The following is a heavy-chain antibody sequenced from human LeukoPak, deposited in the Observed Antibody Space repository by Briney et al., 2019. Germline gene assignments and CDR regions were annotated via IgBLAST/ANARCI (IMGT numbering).Heavy chain of an antibody. D-gene: IGHD3-3*01. J-gene: IGHJ4*02. CDR3: AGSCYDFWSGYYYGYYFDY. CDR2: IYYSGST. CDR1: GGSISSSSYY. V-gene: IGHV4-39*01. Sequence: SETLSLTCTVSGGSISSSSYYWGWIRQPPGKGLEWIGSIYYSGSTYYNPSLKSRVTISVDTSKNQFSLKLSSVTAADTAVYYCAGSCYDFWSGYYYGYYFDYWGQGTLVTVSS.